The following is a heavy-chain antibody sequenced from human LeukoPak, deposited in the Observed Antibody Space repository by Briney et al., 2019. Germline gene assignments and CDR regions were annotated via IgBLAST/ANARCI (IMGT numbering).Heavy chain of an antibody. CDR3: ARRYFGSGSYYTDY. CDR1: GYTFTGYY. Sequence: GASVKVSCKASGYTFTGYYMRWVRQAPGQGLEWMGWINPNSGGTNYAQKFQGRVTMTRDTSISTAYMELSRLRSDDTAVYYCARRYFGSGSYYTDYWGQGTLVTVSS. V-gene: IGHV1-2*02. J-gene: IGHJ4*02. D-gene: IGHD3-10*01. CDR2: INPNSGGT.